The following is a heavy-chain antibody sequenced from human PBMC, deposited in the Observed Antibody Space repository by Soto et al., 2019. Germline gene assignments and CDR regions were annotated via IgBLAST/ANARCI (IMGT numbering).Heavy chain of an antibody. J-gene: IGHJ6*03. CDR2: INAGSGNT. CDR1: GYTFTNFA. CDR3: ARVGGHDSCYVDV. D-gene: IGHD3-16*01. Sequence: QVQLVQSGAEVKKPGASVKISCRASGYTFTNFAMHWVRQAPGQSPEWMGLINAGSGNTKYSQTLQGRVTITTDTSASTSYMELSSLTSEDSAVYFCARVGGHDSCYVDVWGKGTTVIVSS. V-gene: IGHV1-3*01.